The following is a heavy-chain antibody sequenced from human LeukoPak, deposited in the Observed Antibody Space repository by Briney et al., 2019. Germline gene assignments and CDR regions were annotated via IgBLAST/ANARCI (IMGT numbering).Heavy chain of an antibody. CDR2: IYYSGST. Sequence: SETLSLTCTVSGGSISSSSYYWGWIRQPPGKGLEWIGSIYYSGSTYYNPSLKSRVTISVDTSKNQFSLKLSSVTAADTAVYYCARRDSSGISPFDPWGQGTLVTVSS. J-gene: IGHJ5*02. CDR3: ARRDSSGISPFDP. V-gene: IGHV4-39*07. D-gene: IGHD3-22*01. CDR1: GGSISSSSYY.